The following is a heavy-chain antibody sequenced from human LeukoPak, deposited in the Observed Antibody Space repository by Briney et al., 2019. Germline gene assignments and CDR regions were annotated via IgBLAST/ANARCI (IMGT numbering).Heavy chain of an antibody. V-gene: IGHV3-7*01. CDR1: GFIFNSYS. D-gene: IGHD3-22*01. Sequence: GGSLRLSCAASGFIFNSYSMDWVRQAPGKGLEWVANIKKDGSEKYYVDSVKGRFTISRDNAKNSLYLQMNSLRAEDTAVYYCARDLYRIVVVPHYFDYGGQGTLVTVSA. CDR3: ARDLYRIVVVPHYFDY. CDR2: IKKDGSEK. J-gene: IGHJ4*02.